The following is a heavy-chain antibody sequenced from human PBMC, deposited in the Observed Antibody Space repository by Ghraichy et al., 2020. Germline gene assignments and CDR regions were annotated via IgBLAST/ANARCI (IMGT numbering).Heavy chain of an antibody. CDR2: ITSDGATI. CDR3: ARVLRYYDSDAFDL. D-gene: IGHD3-22*01. J-gene: IGHJ3*01. V-gene: IGHV3-48*02. Sequence: LSLTCAASGFTFSTHSMTWVRQAPGKGLEWVSDITSDGATIYYANSVKGRFTVSRDNARKSLYLQMNSLRDEDTGAYYCARVLRYYDSDAFDLWGQGTMVTVSS. CDR1: GFTFSTHS.